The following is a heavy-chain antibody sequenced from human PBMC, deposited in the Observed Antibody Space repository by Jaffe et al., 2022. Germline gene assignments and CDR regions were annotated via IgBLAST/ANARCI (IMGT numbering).Heavy chain of an antibody. J-gene: IGHJ3*02. CDR2: IHYGEST. Sequence: QLQLQESGPGLVKPSETLSLTCTVSGGSISSNSYYWTWIRQPPGKGLEWIGNIHYGESTHYDPSVNSRVTISVDTSTNQFSLRLTSVTAADTAVYYCARRLPGRYQGVHGFDIWGQGTMVTVSS. V-gene: IGHV4-39*01. D-gene: IGHD2-21*02. CDR1: GGSISSNSYY. CDR3: ARRLPGRYQGVHGFDI.